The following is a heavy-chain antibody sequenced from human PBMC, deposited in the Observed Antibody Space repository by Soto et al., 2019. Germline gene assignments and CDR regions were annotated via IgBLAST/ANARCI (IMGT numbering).Heavy chain of an antibody. CDR3: AGGPEYGGNSEAFGI. V-gene: IGHV1-69*14. Sequence: QVQLVQSGAEVKKPGSSVKVSCKASGGTFSTSSINWVRQAPGQRPEWMGNILHIFGTADYAQKFQDRITMTSDKSTKTAYMETRSLVSEATAGYYGAGGPEYGGNSEAFGIGGHGTVVTVSS. CDR1: GGTFSTSS. D-gene: IGHD4-17*01. J-gene: IGHJ3*01. CDR2: ILHIFGTA.